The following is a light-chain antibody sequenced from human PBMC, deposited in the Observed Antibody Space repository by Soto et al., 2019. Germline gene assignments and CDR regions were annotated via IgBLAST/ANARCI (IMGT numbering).Light chain of an antibody. CDR2: GAS. Sequence: SPATLSVYQGERATLSCRASQSVSSNLAWYQQKPGQAPRLLIYGASTRAPGIPGRLSGSGSGTDFTLIIISFLQAEDAVSYCRQYIDWLPYTFGHGANVDNK. J-gene: IGKJ2*01. CDR1: QSVSSN. CDR3: RQYIDWLPYT. V-gene: IGKV3-15*01.